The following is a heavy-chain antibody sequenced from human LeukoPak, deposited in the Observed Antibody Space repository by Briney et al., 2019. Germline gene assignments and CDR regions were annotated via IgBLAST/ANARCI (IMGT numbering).Heavy chain of an antibody. Sequence: GGSLRLSCAASGFTFSSYSMNWVRQAPGKGLEWVSSISSSSYIYYADSVKGRFTISRDNAKNSLYLQMNSLRAEDTAVYYCARETNGGTYYNAFDIWGQGTMVTVSS. D-gene: IGHD1-26*01. J-gene: IGHJ3*02. V-gene: IGHV3-21*01. CDR3: ARETNGGTYYNAFDI. CDR1: GFTFSSYS. CDR2: ISSSSYI.